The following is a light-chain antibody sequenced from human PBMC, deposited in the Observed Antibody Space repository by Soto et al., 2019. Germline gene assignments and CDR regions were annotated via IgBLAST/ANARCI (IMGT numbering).Light chain of an antibody. CDR2: GAS. V-gene: IGKV3-15*01. Sequence: EIVMTQSPATLSVSPGERATISCRASQSVSNNLAWYQKKPGQAPRLLIYGASTRATGIPARFSGSGSGTEFTLTISSLQSEDFAVYYCQQYNNWWTFGQGTRVEIQ. CDR1: QSVSNN. CDR3: QQYNNWWT. J-gene: IGKJ1*01.